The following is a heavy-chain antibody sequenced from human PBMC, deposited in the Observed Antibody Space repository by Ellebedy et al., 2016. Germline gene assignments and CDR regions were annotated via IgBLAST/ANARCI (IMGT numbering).Heavy chain of an antibody. CDR1: GYTFTSYY. V-gene: IGHV1-46*01. CDR2: INPSGGST. D-gene: IGHD3-22*01. J-gene: IGHJ4*02. CDR3: ARDLSVTYYYDSSGYYYDN. Sequence: ASVKVSXKASGYTFTSYYMHWVRQAPGQGLEWMGIINPSGGSTSYAQKFQGRVTMTRDTSTSTVYMELSSLRSEDTAVYYCARDLSVTYYYDSSGYYYDNWGQGTLVTVSS.